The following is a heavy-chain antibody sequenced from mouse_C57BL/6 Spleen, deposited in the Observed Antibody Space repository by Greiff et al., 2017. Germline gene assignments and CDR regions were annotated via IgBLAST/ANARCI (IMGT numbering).Heavy chain of an antibody. D-gene: IGHD2-2*01. V-gene: IGHV1-15*01. CDR1: GYTFTDYE. CDR2: IDPETGGT. Sequence: VQLVESGAELVRPGASVTLSCKASGYTFTDYEMHWVKQTPVHGLEWIGAIDPETGGTAYNQKFKGKAILTADKSSSTAYMELRSLTSEDSAVYYCTSFGYDVLFAYWGQGTLVTVSA. CDR3: TSFGYDVLFAY. J-gene: IGHJ3*01.